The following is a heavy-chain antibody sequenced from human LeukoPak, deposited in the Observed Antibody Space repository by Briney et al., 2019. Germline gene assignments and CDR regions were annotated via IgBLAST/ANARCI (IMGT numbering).Heavy chain of an antibody. CDR2: ISYDGSNK. J-gene: IGHJ4*02. Sequence: QPGRSLRLSCAASGFTFSSYGMHWVRQAPGKGLEWVAVISYDGSNKYYADSVKGRFTISRDNSKNTLYLQMNSLRAEDTAVYYCARGPWELLFDYWGQGTLVTVSS. D-gene: IGHD1-26*01. CDR1: GFTFSSYG. V-gene: IGHV3-30*03. CDR3: ARGPWELLFDY.